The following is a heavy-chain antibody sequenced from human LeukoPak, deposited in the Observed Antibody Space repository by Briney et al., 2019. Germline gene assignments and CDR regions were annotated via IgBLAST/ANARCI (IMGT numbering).Heavy chain of an antibody. Sequence: GASVKVSCKASGYTFTSYGISWVRQAPGQGLEWMGWISAYNGNTNYAQKLQGRVTMTTDTSTSTAYMELRSLRSDDTAVYYCARKYYDILTGYYADYWAREPWSPSPQ. CDR1: GYTFTSYG. CDR3: ARKYYDILTGYYADY. V-gene: IGHV1-18*01. D-gene: IGHD3-9*01. CDR2: ISAYNGNT. J-gene: IGHJ4*02.